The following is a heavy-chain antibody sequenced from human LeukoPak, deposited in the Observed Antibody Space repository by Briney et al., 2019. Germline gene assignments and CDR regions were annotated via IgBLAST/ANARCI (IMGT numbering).Heavy chain of an antibody. D-gene: IGHD1-1*01. J-gene: IGHJ4*02. CDR1: GFSFSRYW. Sequence: GGSLRLFCVASGFSFSRYWMSWVRQAPGKGLEWVANIKEDGSEQYYADSLKGRFTISRDNVKNSLYLHINSLRAEDTAVYYCARDSLETDIDYWGQGTLVTVSS. CDR2: IKEDGSEQ. CDR3: ARDSLETDIDY. V-gene: IGHV3-7*01.